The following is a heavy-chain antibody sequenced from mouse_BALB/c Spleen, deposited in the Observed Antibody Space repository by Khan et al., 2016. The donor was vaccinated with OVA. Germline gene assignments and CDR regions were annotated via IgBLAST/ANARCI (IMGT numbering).Heavy chain of an antibody. CDR2: INTYTGEP. Sequence: QIQLVQSGPELKKPGETVKISCKASGYTFTNYGMNWVKQAPGKGLKWMGWINTYTGEPTYADDFKGRFAFSLATSASTAYLQINNLKNEDMATYFCAKTDYSYDRYFDVWGAGTTVTVSS. CDR3: AKTDYSYDRYFDV. D-gene: IGHD2-12*01. CDR1: GYTFTNYG. J-gene: IGHJ1*01. V-gene: IGHV9-1*02.